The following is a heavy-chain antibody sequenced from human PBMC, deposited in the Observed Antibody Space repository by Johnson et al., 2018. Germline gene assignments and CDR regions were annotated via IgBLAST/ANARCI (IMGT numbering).Heavy chain of an antibody. CDR3: ARNSPISLYDAFDI. V-gene: IGHV3-21*01. D-gene: IGHD5/OR15-5a*01. CDR2: ISSSSSYI. CDR1: GFTFSSYS. J-gene: IGHJ3*02. Sequence: VQLVESGGGLVKPGGSLRLSCAASGFTFSSYSMNWVRQAPGKGLEWVSSISSSSSYIYYADSVKGRFTISRDNAKNSLYLQMNSLGAEDTAVYYCARNSPISLYDAFDIWGQGTMVTVSS.